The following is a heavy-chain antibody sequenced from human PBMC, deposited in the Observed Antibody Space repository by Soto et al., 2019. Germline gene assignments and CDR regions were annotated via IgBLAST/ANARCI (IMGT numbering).Heavy chain of an antibody. CDR3: ARTARVPDF. CDR1: GASITTYY. CDR2: IYHTGVT. J-gene: IGHJ4*02. V-gene: IGHV4-59*01. Sequence: SETLSLTCTVSGASITTYYWSWFRQPPGQGLESLGYIYHTGVTNSNPSLRGRLNISIDTAKNQFSLKLSSVTSADTAIYYCARTARVPDFWGPGILVTVSS. D-gene: IGHD2-2*01.